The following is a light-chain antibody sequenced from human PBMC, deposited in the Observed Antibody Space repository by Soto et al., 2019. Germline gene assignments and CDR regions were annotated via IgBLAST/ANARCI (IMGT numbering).Light chain of an antibody. CDR1: SSNIGAGYD. V-gene: IGLV1-40*01. CDR3: QSYDSSLSVVV. Sequence: QSVLTQPPSVSGSPGQRVTISGTGSSSNIGAGYDVHWYQQLPGTAPKLLIYGNSNRPSGVPDRFSGSKSGNSASLAITGLQAEDEADYYCQSYDSSLSVVVFGGGTKLTVL. CDR2: GNS. J-gene: IGLJ2*01.